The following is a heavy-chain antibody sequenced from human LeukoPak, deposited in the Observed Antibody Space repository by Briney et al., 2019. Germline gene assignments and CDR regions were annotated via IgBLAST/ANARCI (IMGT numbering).Heavy chain of an antibody. CDR2: INPNSGGT. CDR1: GYTFTGYY. J-gene: IGHJ4*02. Sequence: ASVKVSCKASGYTFTGYYMHWVRQAPGQGLEWMGWINPNSGGTNYAQKFQGRVTMTRDTSISTAYMELSRLRSDDTAVYYCARETYYDFWSGSLIDYWGQGTLVTVSS. CDR3: ARETYYDFWSGSLIDY. D-gene: IGHD3-3*01. V-gene: IGHV1-2*02.